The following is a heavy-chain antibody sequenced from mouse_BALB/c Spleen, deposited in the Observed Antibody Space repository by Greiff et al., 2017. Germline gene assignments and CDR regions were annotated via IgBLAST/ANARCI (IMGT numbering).Heavy chain of an antibody. CDR1: GYTFTSYW. J-gene: IGHJ4*01. Sequence: QVHVKQSGAELAKPGASVKMSCKASGYTFTSYWMHWVKQRPGQGLEWIGYINPSTGYTEYNQKFKDKATLTADKSSSTAYMQLSSLTSEDSAVYYCARGDYDAMDYWGQGTSVTVSS. V-gene: IGHV1-7*01. CDR3: ARGDYDAMDY. CDR2: INPSTGYT.